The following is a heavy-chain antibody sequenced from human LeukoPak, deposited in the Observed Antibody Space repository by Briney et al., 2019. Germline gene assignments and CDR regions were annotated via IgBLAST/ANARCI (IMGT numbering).Heavy chain of an antibody. J-gene: IGHJ4*02. Sequence: PGGSLRLSCEASGFTFSTYSMNWVRQAPGKGLEWIGYIYYSGSTNYNPSLKSRVTISVDTSKNQFSLKLSSVTAADTAVYYCARTIVDMSGDYFDYWGQGTLVTVSS. CDR1: GFTFSTYS. D-gene: IGHD1-26*01. CDR2: IYYSGST. V-gene: IGHV4-59*01. CDR3: ARTIVDMSGDYFDY.